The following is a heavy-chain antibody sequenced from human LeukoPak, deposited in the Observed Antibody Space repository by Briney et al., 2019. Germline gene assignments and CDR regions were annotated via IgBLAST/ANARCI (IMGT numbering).Heavy chain of an antibody. D-gene: IGHD3-3*01. J-gene: IGHJ6*03. CDR2: ISGYNGNT. CDR1: DYTFTAFG. CDR3: ARDSGITNFGVVAGHYYMDV. Sequence: ASVKVSCKASDYTFTAFGISWVRQAPGQGLEWMGWISGYNGNTNYAQELQGRVTMTRDTSTSTAYLELTSLRSDDTAVYYCARDSGITNFGVVAGHYYMDVWGKGTTVTVSS. V-gene: IGHV1-18*01.